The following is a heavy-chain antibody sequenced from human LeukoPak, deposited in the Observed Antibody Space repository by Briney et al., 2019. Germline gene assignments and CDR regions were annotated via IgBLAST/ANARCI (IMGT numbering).Heavy chain of an antibody. CDR3: ASLWFGEPPGDY. CDR2: INSDGSST. V-gene: IGHV3-74*01. D-gene: IGHD3-10*01. CDR1: GFTFSSYW. Sequence: GGSLRLSCAASGFTFSSYWMHWVRQAPGKGLVWVSRINSDGSSTSYADSVKGRFTISRDNAKNTLYLQMNSLRAEDTALYYCASLWFGEPPGDYWGQGTLVTVSS. J-gene: IGHJ4*02.